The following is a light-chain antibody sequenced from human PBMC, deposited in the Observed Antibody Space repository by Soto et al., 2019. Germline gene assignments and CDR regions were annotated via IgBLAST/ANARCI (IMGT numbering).Light chain of an antibody. CDR1: HSVSSN. CDR3: QQYNVWPLT. J-gene: IGKJ4*01. V-gene: IGKV3-15*01. CDR2: VAS. Sequence: EIVMTQSPATLSVSPGEGATLCCRASHSVSSNLAWYQQKPGQTPKLLIYVASTRATGIPARYSGSGSGTEFTLTISSLQSEDFAVYYCQQYNVWPLTFGGGTKVEFK.